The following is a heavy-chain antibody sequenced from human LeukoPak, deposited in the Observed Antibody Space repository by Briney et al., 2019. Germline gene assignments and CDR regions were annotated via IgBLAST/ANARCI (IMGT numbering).Heavy chain of an antibody. CDR1: GGSFTNYY. Sequence: SETLSLTCTVSGGSFTNYYWAWVRQSPGKGLEWIGYIFYTGTTYYNPSLKSRLTMSVDACKNQFSLKLTSVTAADTATYYCASRRQSEGLEAWGQGTLVTVFS. J-gene: IGHJ5*02. D-gene: IGHD1-1*01. CDR3: ASRRQSEGLEA. V-gene: IGHV4-59*01. CDR2: IFYTGTT.